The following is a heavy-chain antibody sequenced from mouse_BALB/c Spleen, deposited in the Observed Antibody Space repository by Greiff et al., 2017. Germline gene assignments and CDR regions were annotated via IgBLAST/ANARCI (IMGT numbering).Heavy chain of an antibody. Sequence: VKLVESGPGLVAPSQSLSITCTVSGFSLTSYGVHWVRQPPGKGLEWLGVIWAGGSTNYNSALMSRLSISKDNSKSQVFLKMNSLQTDDTAMYYCARDPLYYYGSSSYAMDYWGQGTSVTVSS. CDR1: GFSLTSYG. D-gene: IGHD1-1*01. CDR3: ARDPLYYYGSSSYAMDY. CDR2: IWAGGST. V-gene: IGHV2-9*02. J-gene: IGHJ4*01.